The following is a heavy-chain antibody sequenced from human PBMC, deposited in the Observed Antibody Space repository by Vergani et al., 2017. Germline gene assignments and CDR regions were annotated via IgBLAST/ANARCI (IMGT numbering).Heavy chain of an antibody. D-gene: IGHD3-16*01. CDR2: ISSSSSYI. V-gene: IGHV3-21*01. CDR1: GFTLGDYA. Sequence: EVHLVESGGGLVQPGRSLRLSCSGSGFTLGDYAMTWVRQAPGKGLEWVSSISSSSSYIYYADSVKGRFTISRDNAKNSLYLQMNSLRAEDTAVYYCTTTKRGLGVWYWGQGTLATVSS. CDR3: TTTKRGLGVWY. J-gene: IGHJ4*02.